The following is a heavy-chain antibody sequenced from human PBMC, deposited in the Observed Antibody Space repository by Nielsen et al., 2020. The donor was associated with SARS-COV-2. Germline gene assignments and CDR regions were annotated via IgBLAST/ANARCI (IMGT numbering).Heavy chain of an antibody. CDR3: TRVHYDFWSGYYSGVRDY. CDR2: IWYDGSNK. V-gene: IGHV3-33*01. CDR1: GFTFSSYG. D-gene: IGHD3-3*01. Sequence: GGSLRLSCAASGFTFSSYGMHWVRQAPGKGLEWVAVIWYDGSNKYYADSVKGRFTISRDNSKNTLYLQMNSLKTEDTAVYYCTRVHYDFWSGYYSGVRDYWGQGTLVTVSS. J-gene: IGHJ4*02.